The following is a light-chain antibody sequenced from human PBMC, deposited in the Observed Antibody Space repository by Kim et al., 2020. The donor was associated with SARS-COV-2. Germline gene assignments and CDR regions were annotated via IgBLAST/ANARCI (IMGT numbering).Light chain of an antibody. J-gene: IGKJ1*01. V-gene: IGKV3-20*01. CDR3: QQYNTPPWT. CDR1: QTLSSSF. CDR2: GAS. Sequence: PGDRATLSSRASQTLSSSFLAWYQQKPGQTPRLLIYGASARATGIPDRFSGTGSGTDFTLTISRLEPEDFAVYYCQQYNTPPWTFGQGTKVDIK.